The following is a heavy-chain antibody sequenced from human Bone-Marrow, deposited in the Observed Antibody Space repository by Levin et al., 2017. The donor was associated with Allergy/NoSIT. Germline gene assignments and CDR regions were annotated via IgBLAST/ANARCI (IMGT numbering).Heavy chain of an antibody. CDR1: GFTFSNAW. Sequence: GESLKISCAASGFTFSNAWMSWVRQAPGKGLEWVGRIKSKTDGGTTDYAAPVKGRFTISRDDSKNTLYLQMNSLKTEDTAVYYCTTDIAWVPDIDYWGQGTLVTVSS. J-gene: IGHJ4*02. D-gene: IGHD6-13*01. CDR2: IKSKTDGGTT. V-gene: IGHV3-15*01. CDR3: TTDIAWVPDIDY.